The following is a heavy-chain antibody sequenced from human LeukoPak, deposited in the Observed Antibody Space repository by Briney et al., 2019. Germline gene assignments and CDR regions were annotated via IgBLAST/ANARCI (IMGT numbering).Heavy chain of an antibody. D-gene: IGHD6-19*01. V-gene: IGHV3-23*01. CDR3: AKDLWDSSGWYSDY. J-gene: IGHJ4*02. CDR2: ISGSGGST. Sequence: PGGSLRLSCAASGFTFSISAMSSVPEAPREGVGWGSAISGSGGSTYYADSAKVRFTISRANSKNTLSLQMNSLRVEDTAVYYCAKDLWDSSGWYSDYWGQGTLVAVSS. CDR1: GFTFSISA.